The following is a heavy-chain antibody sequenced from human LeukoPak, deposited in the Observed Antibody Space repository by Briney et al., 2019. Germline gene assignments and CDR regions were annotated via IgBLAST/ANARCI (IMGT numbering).Heavy chain of an antibody. D-gene: IGHD3-22*01. CDR3: ARGGDYYDSSGYLPGHPPAYYFDY. Sequence: SETLSLTCAVYGGSFSGYYWSWIRQPPGKGLEWIGEINHSGSTNYNPSLKSRVTISVDTSKNQFSLKLSSVTAADTAVYYCARGGDYYDSSGYLPGHPPAYYFDYWGQGTLVTVSS. CDR2: INHSGST. V-gene: IGHV4-34*01. J-gene: IGHJ4*02. CDR1: GGSFSGYY.